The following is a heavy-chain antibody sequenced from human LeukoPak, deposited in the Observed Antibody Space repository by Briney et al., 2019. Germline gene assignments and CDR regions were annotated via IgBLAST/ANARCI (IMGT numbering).Heavy chain of an antibody. J-gene: IGHJ4*02. D-gene: IGHD6-6*01. CDR2: IYYSGST. V-gene: IGHV4-31*03. Sequence: SETLSLTCTVSGGSISSGGYYWSWIRQHPGKGLEWIGYIYYSGSTYYNPSLKSRVTISVDTSKNQFSLKLSSVTAADTAVYYCARVQYSSCFSFDYWGQGTLVTVSS. CDR1: GGSISSGGYY. CDR3: ARVQYSSCFSFDY.